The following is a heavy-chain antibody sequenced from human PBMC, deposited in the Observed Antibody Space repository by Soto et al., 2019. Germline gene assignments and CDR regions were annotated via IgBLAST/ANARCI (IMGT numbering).Heavy chain of an antibody. CDR2: ISAYNGNT. Sequence: ASVKVSCKASGYTFTSYGISWVRQAPGQGLEWMGWISAYNGNTNYAQKLQGRVTMTTDTSTSTAYMELRSLRSDDTAVYYCARDRKLRFLEWTRACFDYWGQGTLVTVSS. CDR3: ARDRKLRFLEWTRACFDY. CDR1: GYTFTSYG. V-gene: IGHV1-18*01. J-gene: IGHJ4*02. D-gene: IGHD3-3*01.